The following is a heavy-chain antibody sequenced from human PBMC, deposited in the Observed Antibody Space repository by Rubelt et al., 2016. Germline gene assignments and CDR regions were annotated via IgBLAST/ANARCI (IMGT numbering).Heavy chain of an antibody. V-gene: IGHV2-5*01. D-gene: IGHD2-2*02. CDR3: AHRLPIVVVPAAIRSWFDP. CDR2: IYWNDDK. Sequence: QITLKESGPTLVKPTQTLTLTCTFSGFSLSTSGVGVGWIRQPPGKALEWLALIYWNDDKRYSPSLKSRLTITKDTSKNQLVPTMTNMDPVDTATYYCAHRLPIVVVPAAIRSWFDPWGQGTLVTVSS. J-gene: IGHJ5*02. CDR1: GFSLSTSGVG.